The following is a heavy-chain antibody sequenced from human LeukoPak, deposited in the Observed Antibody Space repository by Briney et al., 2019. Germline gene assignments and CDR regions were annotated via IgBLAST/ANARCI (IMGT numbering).Heavy chain of an antibody. J-gene: IGHJ3*02. CDR3: ARDGRATAYGSGSYLAFDI. D-gene: IGHD3-10*01. CDR2: ISGSSSYI. CDR1: GFTFSSYS. Sequence: GGSLRLSCAASGFTFSSYSMNWVRQAPGKGLEWVSSISGSSSYIYYADSVKGRFTVSRDNAKNSLYLQMNSLRAEDTAVYYCARDGRATAYGSGSYLAFDIWGQGTMVTVSS. V-gene: IGHV3-21*01.